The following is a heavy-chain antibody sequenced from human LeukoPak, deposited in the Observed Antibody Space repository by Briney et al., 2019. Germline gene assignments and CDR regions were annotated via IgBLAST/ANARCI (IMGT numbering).Heavy chain of an antibody. V-gene: IGHV4-34*01. CDR1: GASVSGSPYY. CDR2: INHSGST. CDR3: ATLRSVLRYFDWSRFDY. J-gene: IGHJ4*02. Sequence: SETLSLTCAVSGASVSGSPYYWGWIRQPPGKGLEWIGEINHSGSTNYNPSLKSRVTISVDTSKNQFSLKLSSVTAADTAVYYCATLRSVLRYFDWSRFDYWGQGTLVTVSS. D-gene: IGHD3-9*01.